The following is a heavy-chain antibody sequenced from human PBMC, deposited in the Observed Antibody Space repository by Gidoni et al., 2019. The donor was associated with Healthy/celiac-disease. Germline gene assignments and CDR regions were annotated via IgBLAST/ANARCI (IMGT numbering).Heavy chain of an antibody. Sequence: EVQLVESGGVVLQPGGSLRLSCAASGFTFDDYTMHWVRQAPGKGLEWVSLITWDGGSTYYADSVKGRFTISRDNSKNCLYLQMNSLRTEDTALYYCAKDARPYYYGSGSYYRWFDPWGQGTLVTVSS. J-gene: IGHJ5*02. CDR2: ITWDGGST. CDR3: AKDARPYYYGSGSYYRWFDP. V-gene: IGHV3-43*01. CDR1: GFTFDDYT. D-gene: IGHD3-10*01.